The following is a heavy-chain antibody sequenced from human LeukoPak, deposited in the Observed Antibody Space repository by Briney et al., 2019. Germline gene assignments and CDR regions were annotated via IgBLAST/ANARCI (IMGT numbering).Heavy chain of an antibody. CDR1: GFTFSTYS. Sequence: GGSLRLSCAASGFTFSTYSMNWVRQAPGKGLEWVSYISSGSDSIYYADSVKGRFTISRDNSKNTLYLQMNSLRAEDTAVYYCARDRQYCSSVSCYPDYFDYWGQGTLVTVSS. D-gene: IGHD2-2*01. CDR2: ISSGSDSI. J-gene: IGHJ4*02. CDR3: ARDRQYCSSVSCYPDYFDY. V-gene: IGHV3-48*01.